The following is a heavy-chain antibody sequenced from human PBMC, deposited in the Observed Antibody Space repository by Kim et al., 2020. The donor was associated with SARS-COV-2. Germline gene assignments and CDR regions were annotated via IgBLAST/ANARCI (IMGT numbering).Heavy chain of an antibody. CDR3: ARDKVGYCSGGSCYTSNY. V-gene: IGHV1-18*01. Sequence: ASVKVSCKASGYTFTSYGISWVRQAPGQGLEWMGWISAYNGNTNYAQKLQGRVTMTTDTSTSTAYMELRSLRSDDTAVYYCARDKVGYCSGGSCYTSNYWGQGTLVTVSS. D-gene: IGHD2-15*01. J-gene: IGHJ4*02. CDR2: ISAYNGNT. CDR1: GYTFTSYG.